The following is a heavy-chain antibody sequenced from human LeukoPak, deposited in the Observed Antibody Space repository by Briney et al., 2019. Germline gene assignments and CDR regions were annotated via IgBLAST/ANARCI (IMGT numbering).Heavy chain of an antibody. CDR1: GFTFDDYA. Sequence: AGGSLRLSCAASGFTFDDYAMHWVRQAPGKGLEWVSGVSWNSGSIGYADSVKGRFTISRDNAKNSLYLQMNSLRAEDTALYYCAKDGGGYDILTGYYFDYWGQGTLVTVSS. J-gene: IGHJ4*02. D-gene: IGHD3-9*01. CDR3: AKDGGGYDILTGYYFDY. CDR2: VSWNSGSI. V-gene: IGHV3-9*01.